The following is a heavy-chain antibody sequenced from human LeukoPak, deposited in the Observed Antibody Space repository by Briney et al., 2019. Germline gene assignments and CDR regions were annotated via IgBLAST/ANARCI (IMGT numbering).Heavy chain of an antibody. D-gene: IGHD3-10*01. CDR3: ARDFFGDLGAFDI. Sequence: SETLSLTCTVSGGSISSYYWSWIRQPPGKGLEWIGYIYYSGSTNYNPSLKSRVTISVDTSKNQFSLKLSSVTAADTAVYYCARDFFGDLGAFDIWGQGSMVTVSS. CDR2: IYYSGST. CDR1: GGSISSYY. V-gene: IGHV4-59*12. J-gene: IGHJ3*02.